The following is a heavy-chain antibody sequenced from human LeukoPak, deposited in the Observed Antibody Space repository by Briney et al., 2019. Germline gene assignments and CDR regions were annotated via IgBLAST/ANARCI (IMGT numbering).Heavy chain of an antibody. J-gene: IGHJ5*02. V-gene: IGHV4-59*01. CDR2: IYYSGST. CDR1: GGSISSYY. CDR3: ARGIMIDGRVITFDP. D-gene: IGHD3-22*01. Sequence: PSETLSLTCTVSGGSISSYYWSWIRQPPGKGLEWIGYIYYSGSTNYNPSLKSRVTISVDTSKNQFSLKLNSVTAADTAVYYCARGIMIDGRVITFDPWGQGTLVTVSS.